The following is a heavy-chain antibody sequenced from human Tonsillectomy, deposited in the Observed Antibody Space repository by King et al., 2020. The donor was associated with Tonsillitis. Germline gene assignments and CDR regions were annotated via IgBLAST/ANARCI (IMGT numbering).Heavy chain of an antibody. CDR3: AREVLYYDDSSGYYSNWFDP. CDR2: ISYDGSNK. J-gene: IGHJ5*02. D-gene: IGHD3-22*01. CDR1: GFTFSSYA. Sequence: VQLVESGGGVVQPGRSLRLSCAASGFTFSSYAIHWVRQAPGKGLEWVAVISYDGSNKYYADSVKGRFTISRDNSKNTLYLQTNSLGAEDTAVYYCAREVLYYDDSSGYYSNWFDPWGQGTLVTVSS. V-gene: IGHV3-30-3*01.